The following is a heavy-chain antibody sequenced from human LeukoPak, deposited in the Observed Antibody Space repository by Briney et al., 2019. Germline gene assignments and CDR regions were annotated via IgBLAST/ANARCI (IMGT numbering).Heavy chain of an antibody. D-gene: IGHD2-8*01. Sequence: GGSLRLSCSASGFTFSAYFMHWVRQAPGKGLEYVSSISSNEYDTYYADSVKGRFTISRDNSENTLFLQMSSLRAEDTAVYYCVKDLNGTWSFDYWGQGTLVTVSS. CDR1: GFTFSAYF. CDR3: VKDLNGTWSFDY. CDR2: ISSNEYDT. J-gene: IGHJ4*02. V-gene: IGHV3-64D*06.